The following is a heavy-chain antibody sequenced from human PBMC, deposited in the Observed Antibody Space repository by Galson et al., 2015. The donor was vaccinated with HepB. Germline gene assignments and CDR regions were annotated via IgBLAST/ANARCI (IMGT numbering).Heavy chain of an antibody. Sequence: QSGAEVKKPGDSLKISCKGSGYSFATYWIGWVRQMPGKGLEWMGIIYPGDSDTTYSPSFQGQVSISADKFISTAYLQWTSLKAPDTAMYYCAKSRGSGWSTDRPGDAFDIWGQGTIVTVSS. V-gene: IGHV5-51*01. CDR1: GYSFATYW. CDR3: AKSRGSGWSTDRPGDAFDI. CDR2: IYPGDSDT. D-gene: IGHD6-19*01. J-gene: IGHJ3*02.